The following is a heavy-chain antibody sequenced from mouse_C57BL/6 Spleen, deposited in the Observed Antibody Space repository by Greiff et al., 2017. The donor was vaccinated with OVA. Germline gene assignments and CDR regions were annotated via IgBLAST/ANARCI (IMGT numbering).Heavy chain of an antibody. CDR2: IDPETGGT. Sequence: VQLQQSGAELVRPGASVTLSCKASGYTFTDYEMHWVKQTPVHGLEWIGAIDPETGGTAYNQKFKGKAILTADKSSSTAYMELRSLTSEDSAVYYCTRSGGVVQYYFDYWGQGTTLTVSS. D-gene: IGHD1-1*01. J-gene: IGHJ2*01. CDR1: GYTFTDYE. V-gene: IGHV1-15*01. CDR3: TRSGGVVQYYFDY.